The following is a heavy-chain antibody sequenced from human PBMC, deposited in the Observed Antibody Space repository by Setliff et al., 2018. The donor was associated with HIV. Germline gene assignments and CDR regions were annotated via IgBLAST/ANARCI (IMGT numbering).Heavy chain of an antibody. CDR2: IYYSGST. CDR3: ARRGRIAVAGGFAY. CDR1: GGSISSSSYY. J-gene: IGHJ4*02. D-gene: IGHD6-19*01. Sequence: PSETLSLTCTVSGGSISSSSYYWGWIRQPPGKGLEWIGSIYYSGSTYYNPSLKGRVTISVDTSKNQFSLKLSSVTAADTAVYYCARRGRIAVAGGFAYWGQGTLVTVSS. V-gene: IGHV4-39*01.